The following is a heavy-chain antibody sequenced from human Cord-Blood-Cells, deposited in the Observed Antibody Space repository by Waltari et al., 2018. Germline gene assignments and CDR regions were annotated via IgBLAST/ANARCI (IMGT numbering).Heavy chain of an antibody. CDR2: IYYSGST. V-gene: IGHV4-59*11. CDR3: ARDGWVGATENDAFDI. Sequence: QVQLQESGPGLVKPSETLSLTCTVSGGSISSHYWSWTRQPPGKGLEWIGYIYYSGSTNYNPSLKSRVTISVDTSKNQFSLKLSSVTAADTAVYYCARDGWVGATENDAFDIWGQGTMVTVSS. CDR1: GGSISSHY. D-gene: IGHD1-26*01. J-gene: IGHJ3*02.